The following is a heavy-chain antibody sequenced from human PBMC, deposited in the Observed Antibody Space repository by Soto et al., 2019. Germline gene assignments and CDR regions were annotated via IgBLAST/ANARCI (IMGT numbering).Heavy chain of an antibody. J-gene: IGHJ6*01. V-gene: IGHV1-69*01. CDR3: ARLAYRAGDV. CDR2: IIPTFGTA. CDR1: GGTFSSYA. D-gene: IGHD2-21*01. Sequence: QLQLVQSGAEVKKPGSSMKVSCKASGGTFSSYAISWVRQAPGQGLEWMGGIIPTFGTANYAQKFQGRVTMTADEATSTAYMELSSVKPEDTAVYYYARLAYRAGDVWGEGNTVNVSS.